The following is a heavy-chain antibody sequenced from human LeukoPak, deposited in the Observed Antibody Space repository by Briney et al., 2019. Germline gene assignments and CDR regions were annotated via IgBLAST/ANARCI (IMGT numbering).Heavy chain of an antibody. CDR2: IYYSGST. J-gene: IGHJ6*03. D-gene: IGHD6-6*01. Sequence: SETLSLTCTVSGGSISSYYWSWIRQPPGKGLEWIGYIYYSGSTNYNPSLKSRVTISVDTSKNQFSLKLSSVTAADTAVYYCARLGIAARPSSYYYMDVWGKGTTVTVSS. CDR1: GGSISSYY. CDR3: ARLGIAARPSSYYYMDV. V-gene: IGHV4-59*01.